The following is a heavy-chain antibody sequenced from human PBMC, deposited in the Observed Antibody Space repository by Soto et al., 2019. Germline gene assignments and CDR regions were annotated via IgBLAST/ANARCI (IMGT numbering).Heavy chain of an antibody. CDR2: ISSSSSTI. V-gene: IGHV3-48*02. J-gene: IGHJ4*02. D-gene: IGHD3-16*01. CDR3: VRGGAFKIDY. CDR1: GFTLSNYS. Sequence: DVQLVESGGRLVQPGGSLRLSCAASGFTLSNYSMNWARQAPGKGLEWVSYISSSSSTIYYADSVKGRFTISRDNAKNSLYLQMNSLRDEDTAVYYCVRGGAFKIDYWGQGTLVTVSS.